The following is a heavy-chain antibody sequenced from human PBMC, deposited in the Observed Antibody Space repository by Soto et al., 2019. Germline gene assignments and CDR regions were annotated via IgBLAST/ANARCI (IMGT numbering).Heavy chain of an antibody. CDR1: GYSFTSYW. CDR2: IYPGDSET. CDR3: ARLYGDSDDAFDF. V-gene: IGHV5-51*01. J-gene: IGHJ3*01. D-gene: IGHD4-17*01. Sequence: GESLKISCKGSGYSFTSYWIGWVRQMPGKGLEGMGIIYPGDSETRYSPSFEGQVTISADKSISTAYLQWSSLKASDTAMYYCARLYGDSDDAFDFWGEGTMVTVSS.